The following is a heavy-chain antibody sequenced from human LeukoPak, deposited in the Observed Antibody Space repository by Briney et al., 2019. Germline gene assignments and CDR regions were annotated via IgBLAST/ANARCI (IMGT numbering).Heavy chain of an antibody. V-gene: IGHV3-30*02. Sequence: GGSLRLSYGPSGFPLSGHGMLGVPEARGKAREGGAYLRYDGTNKYYADSVKGPFTISRDNSKNTLYLQMNSLRAEDTALYYCAKGYSSSWSYPLDAFDIWGQGTMVTVSS. J-gene: IGHJ3*02. D-gene: IGHD6-13*01. CDR3: AKGYSSSWSYPLDAFDI. CDR2: LRYDGTNK. CDR1: GFPLSGHG.